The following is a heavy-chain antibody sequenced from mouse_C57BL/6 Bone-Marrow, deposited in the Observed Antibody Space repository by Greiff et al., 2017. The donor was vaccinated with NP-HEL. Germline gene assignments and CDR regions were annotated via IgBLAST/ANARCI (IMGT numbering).Heavy chain of an antibody. CDR1: GYTFTSYW. Sequence: QVQLQQSGAELVKPGASVKVSCKASGYTFTSYWMHWVKQRPGQGLEWIGRIHPSDSDTNYNQKFKGKATLTVDKSSSTAYMQFSSLTSEDSAVYYCAMCFYDGYPHWYFDVWGTGTTVTVSS. V-gene: IGHV1-74*01. D-gene: IGHD2-3*01. J-gene: IGHJ1*03. CDR2: IHPSDSDT. CDR3: AMCFYDGYPHWYFDV.